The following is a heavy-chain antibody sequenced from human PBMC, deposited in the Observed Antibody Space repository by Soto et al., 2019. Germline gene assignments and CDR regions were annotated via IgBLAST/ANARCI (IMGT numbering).Heavy chain of an antibody. J-gene: IGHJ1*01. D-gene: IGHD2-21*01. CDR3: AGTNSISFQH. CDR2: ISYDGSNK. V-gene: IGHV3-30-3*01. CDR1: GFTFSSYA. Sequence: QVQLVESGGGVVQPGRSLRLSCAASGFTFSSYAMHWVRQAPGKGLEWVAVISYDGSNKYYADSVKGRFTISRDNSKNTLYLQMNSLRAEDTAVYYGAGTNSISFQHWGQGTLVTVSS.